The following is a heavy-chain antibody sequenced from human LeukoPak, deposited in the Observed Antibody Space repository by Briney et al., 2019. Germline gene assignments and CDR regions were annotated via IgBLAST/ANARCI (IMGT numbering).Heavy chain of an antibody. CDR3: ARGSKERGDYYMDV. CDR2: IYYSGST. CDR1: GGSISSSSHY. J-gene: IGHJ6*03. V-gene: IGHV4-39*01. D-gene: IGHD3-10*01. Sequence: SETLSLTCTVSGGSISSSSHYWGWIRQPPGKGLEWIGSIYYSGSTYYNPSLKSRVTISVDTSKNQFSLKLSSVTAADTAVYYCARGSKERGDYYMDVWGKGTTVTVSS.